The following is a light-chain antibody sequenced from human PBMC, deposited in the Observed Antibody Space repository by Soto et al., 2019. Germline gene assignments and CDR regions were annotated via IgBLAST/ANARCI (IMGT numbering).Light chain of an antibody. J-gene: IGLJ1*01. CDR1: SGDVGTYNL. CDR3: CSYAGSSTYV. Sequence: QSVLTQPASVSGSPGQSITISCTGTSGDVGTYNLVSWYQQLPGKAPKLMLYEGTKRPSGISIRFSGSTSGNTASLTISGLLAEDEADYYCCSYAGSSTYVFGTGIKLTVL. V-gene: IGLV2-23*01. CDR2: EGT.